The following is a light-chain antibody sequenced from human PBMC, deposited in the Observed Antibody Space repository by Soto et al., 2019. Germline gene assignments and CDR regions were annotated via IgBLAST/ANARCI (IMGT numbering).Light chain of an antibody. J-gene: IGKJ3*01. V-gene: IGKV3-20*01. CDR1: QSVGSNY. Sequence: EIVLTQSPGTLSLSPGERATLYFRASQSVGSNYLAWYQQKPGQAPRVLIYGASSRATGIPDRFSGSGSGADFTLTISRLEPEDFAVYYCQQYTTSPFTFGPGTKVDNK. CDR2: GAS. CDR3: QQYTTSPFT.